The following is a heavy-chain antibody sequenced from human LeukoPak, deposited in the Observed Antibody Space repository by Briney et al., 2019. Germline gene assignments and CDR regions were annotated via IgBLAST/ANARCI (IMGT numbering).Heavy chain of an antibody. CDR3: ARDYSSSSGYFDY. Sequence: ASVKVSCKASGYSFTAFYIHWVRQAPGQGLEWMGWIHPRSGETNYAYKFRGRVTMTRDTSISTAYMDPRRLRSDDTAVYYCARDYSSSSGYFDYWGQGTLVTVSS. V-gene: IGHV1-2*02. D-gene: IGHD6-6*01. CDR1: GYSFTAFY. CDR2: IHPRSGET. J-gene: IGHJ4*02.